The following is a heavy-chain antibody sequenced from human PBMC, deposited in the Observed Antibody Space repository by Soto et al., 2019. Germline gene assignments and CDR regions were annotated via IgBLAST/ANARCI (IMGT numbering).Heavy chain of an antibody. CDR3: ARDRIAASPPRSTYGMDV. CDR2: TYYRSKWYN. D-gene: IGHD6-13*01. J-gene: IGHJ6*02. Sequence: SQTLSLTCAISGDSVSSNSAACNWIRHSPSRGLEWLGRTYYRSKWYNDYAVSVKSRITSNPDTSKNQFSLQLNSVTPEDTAVYYCARDRIAASPPRSTYGMDVWGQGTTVTVYS. V-gene: IGHV6-1*01. CDR1: GDSVSSNSAA.